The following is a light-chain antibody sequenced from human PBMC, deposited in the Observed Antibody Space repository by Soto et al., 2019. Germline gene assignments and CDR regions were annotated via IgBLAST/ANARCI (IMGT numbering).Light chain of an antibody. J-gene: IGKJ4*01. CDR3: QQYDNLPLT. V-gene: IGKV1-33*01. Sequence: DIQMTQSPSSLSASIGDRVTITCHASQDISNYLNWYQQKPGKAPKLLIYDASNLETGVPSRFSGSGSGTDFTFTISSLQPEDIATYYCQQYDNLPLTVGGGTNVDSK. CDR1: QDISNY. CDR2: DAS.